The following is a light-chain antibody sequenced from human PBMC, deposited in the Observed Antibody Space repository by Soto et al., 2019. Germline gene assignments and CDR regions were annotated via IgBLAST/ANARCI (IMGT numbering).Light chain of an antibody. Sequence: DIQMTQSPSTLSASVGDRVTITCRASQNINSWLDWYQQKPGKAPKLLIYAASSLESGVPSRFSGSRSGTEFTLTISSLQPDDFATYYCQQYDANPWTFGQGTKVEIK. CDR2: AAS. CDR3: QQYDANPWT. CDR1: QNINSW. J-gene: IGKJ1*01. V-gene: IGKV1-5*01.